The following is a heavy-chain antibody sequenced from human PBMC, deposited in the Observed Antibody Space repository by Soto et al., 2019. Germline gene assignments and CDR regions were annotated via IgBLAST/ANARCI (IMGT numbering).Heavy chain of an antibody. J-gene: IGHJ4*02. Sequence: EVQLVQSEAEVKRTGESLRISCQGSGYTFSNQWIARVRQMPGKGLEWMGLTHPGNSESRYSPSIQGQVTMSVDKSINTAFLQWSSLKASDSAMYYCATHTSTGYWDCWGQGTLVTVSS. CDR2: THPGNSES. D-gene: IGHD6-13*01. CDR1: GYTFSNQW. CDR3: ATHTSTGYWDC. V-gene: IGHV5-51*03.